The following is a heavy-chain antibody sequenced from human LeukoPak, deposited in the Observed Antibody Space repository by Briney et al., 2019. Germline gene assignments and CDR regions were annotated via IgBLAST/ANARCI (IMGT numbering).Heavy chain of an antibody. J-gene: IGHJ6*02. CDR1: GFSFSSYS. CDR2: ILSSSSTI. D-gene: IGHD3-10*01. CDR3: ARVYGSGTYYPYRMDV. Sequence: QAGGSLRLSCAASGFSFSSYSMNWVRQAPGKGLEWVSYILSSSSTIYYVDFVKGRFTISRDNAKNSLYLQMNRLRDEDTAVYYCARVYGSGTYYPYRMDVWGQGTTVTVSS. V-gene: IGHV3-48*02.